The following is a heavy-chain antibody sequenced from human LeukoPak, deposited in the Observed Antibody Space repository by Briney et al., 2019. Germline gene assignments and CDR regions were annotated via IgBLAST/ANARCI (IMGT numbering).Heavy chain of an antibody. CDR3: AKGAGYSYGWNYYMDV. J-gene: IGHJ6*03. CDR2: ISGSGGST. V-gene: IGHV3-23*01. CDR1: GFTFSSYA. Sequence: GGSLRLSCAASGFTFSSYAMSWVRQAPGKGLEWVSAISGSGGSTYYADSVKGRFTISRDNSKNTLYLQMNSLRAEDTAVYYCAKGAGYSYGWNYYMDVWGKGTTVTVSS. D-gene: IGHD5-18*01.